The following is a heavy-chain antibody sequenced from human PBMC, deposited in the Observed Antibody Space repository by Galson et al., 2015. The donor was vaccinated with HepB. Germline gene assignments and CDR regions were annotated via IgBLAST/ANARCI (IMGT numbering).Heavy chain of an antibody. CDR3: ARVRYYDSSGQHDAFDV. J-gene: IGHJ3*01. Sequence: CAISGDSVSSNSAAWNWIRQSPSRGLEWLGRTYYRSKWYNDYAVSVKSRITINPDPSKNQFSLQLNSVTPEDTAVYYCARVRYYDSSGQHDAFDVWGQGTMVTVSS. CDR2: TYYRSKWYN. D-gene: IGHD3-22*01. CDR1: GDSVSSNSAA. V-gene: IGHV6-1*01.